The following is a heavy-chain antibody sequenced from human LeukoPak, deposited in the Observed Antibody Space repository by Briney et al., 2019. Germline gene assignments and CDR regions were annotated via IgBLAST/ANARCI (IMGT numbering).Heavy chain of an antibody. CDR3: ARDLGYYRADY. J-gene: IGHJ4*02. D-gene: IGHD1-26*01. V-gene: IGHV3-7*04. Sequence: GGSLRLSCAVSGFTFSRYWMSWVRQAPGKGLEWVANIKGDGSDNHYVDSVRGRFTISRDNAKNSLYLQMNSLRAEDTAVYYCARDLGYYRADYWGQGTLVTVSS. CDR2: IKGDGSDN. CDR1: GFTFSRYW.